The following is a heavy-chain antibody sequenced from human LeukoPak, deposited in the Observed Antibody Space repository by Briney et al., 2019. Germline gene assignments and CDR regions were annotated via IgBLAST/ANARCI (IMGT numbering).Heavy chain of an antibody. V-gene: IGHV4-61*02. CDR1: GGSISSGSYY. J-gene: IGHJ5*02. Sequence: SETLSLTCTVSGGSISSGSYYWSWIRQPAGKGLEWIGRIYTSGSTNYNPSLKSRVTISVDTSKNQFSLKLSSVTAADTAVYYCARVAAVAGTGNWFDPWGKGTLVTVSS. CDR3: ARVAAVAGTGNWFDP. D-gene: IGHD6-19*01. CDR2: IYTSGST.